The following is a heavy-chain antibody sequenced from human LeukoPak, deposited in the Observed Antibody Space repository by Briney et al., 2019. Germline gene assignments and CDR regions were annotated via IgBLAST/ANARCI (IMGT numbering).Heavy chain of an antibody. J-gene: IGHJ4*02. CDR1: GGSVSSGSYY. CDR2: ISGSGGST. CDR3: AKQPSGDIVLMTA. V-gene: IGHV3-23*01. Sequence: ETLSLTCTVSGGSVSSGSYYWSWIRQPPGKGLEWVSAISGSGGSTYYADSVKGRFTISRDNPKNTLYLQMSSLRAEDTAVYYCAKQPSGDIVLMTAWGQGTLVTVSS. D-gene: IGHD2-8*01.